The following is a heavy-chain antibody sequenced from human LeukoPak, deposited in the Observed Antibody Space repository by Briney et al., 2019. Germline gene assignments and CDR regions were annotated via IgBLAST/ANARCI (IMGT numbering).Heavy chain of an antibody. CDR2: IGTAGDT. V-gene: IGHV3-13*01. CDR1: GFTFSSYD. CDR3: ARGFDRGDAFDI. Sequence: GGSLRLSCAASGFTFSSYDMHWVRQATGKGLEWVSAIGTAGDTYYPGSVKGRFTISRENAKNSLYLQMNSLRAGDTDVYYCARGFDRGDAFDIWGQGTMVTVSS. D-gene: IGHD3-9*01. J-gene: IGHJ3*02.